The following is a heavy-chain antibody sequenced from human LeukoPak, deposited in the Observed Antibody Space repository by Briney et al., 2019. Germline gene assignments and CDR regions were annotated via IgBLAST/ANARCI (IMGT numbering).Heavy chain of an antibody. CDR3: ANGGGFGELLGLPFY. Sequence: GGSLRLSCAASGFTFTTYGMHWVRQAPGKGLEWVAFIRYDGSTKYYADSVKGRFTISRDNSRKTLYLQMNSLRAEDTAVYYCANGGGFGELLGLPFYRGQGTLVTVSS. J-gene: IGHJ4*02. V-gene: IGHV3-30*02. CDR1: GFTFTTYG. CDR2: IRYDGSTK. D-gene: IGHD3-10*01.